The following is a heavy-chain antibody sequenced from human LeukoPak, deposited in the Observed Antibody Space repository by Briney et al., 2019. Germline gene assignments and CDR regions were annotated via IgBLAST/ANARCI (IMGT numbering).Heavy chain of an antibody. D-gene: IGHD2-15*01. V-gene: IGHV5-51*01. CDR1: GYSFATYW. CDR3: ASEYCSGGNCYLDY. CDR2: IFPGDSDT. Sequence: GESLTISCKGSGYSFATYWIGWVPQMPGQGLEWMGIIFPGDSDTRYSPSFQGQVTISADKSISTAYLQWSSLKASDTAIYYCASEYCSGGNCYLDYWGQGTLVTVSS. J-gene: IGHJ4*02.